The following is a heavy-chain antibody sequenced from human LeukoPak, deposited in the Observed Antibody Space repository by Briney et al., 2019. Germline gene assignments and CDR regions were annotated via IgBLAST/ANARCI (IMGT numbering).Heavy chain of an antibody. Sequence: ASVKVSCKASGYTFTTYNINWVRQAPGQGLEWMGIINPSGGSTSYAQKFQGRVTMTRDMSTSTVYLELSSLRSEDTAVYYCARGFTMVRGVSDAFDIWGQGTMVTVSS. V-gene: IGHV1-46*01. J-gene: IGHJ3*02. D-gene: IGHD3-10*01. CDR2: INPSGGST. CDR1: GYTFTTYN. CDR3: ARGFTMVRGVSDAFDI.